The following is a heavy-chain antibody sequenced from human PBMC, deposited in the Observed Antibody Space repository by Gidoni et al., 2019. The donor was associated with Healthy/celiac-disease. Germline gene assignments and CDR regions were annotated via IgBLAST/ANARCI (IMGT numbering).Heavy chain of an antibody. CDR1: GITFSSYG. D-gene: IGHD2-2*01. Sequence: QVQLVESGGGVVQPGRSLRLSCAASGITFSSYGMHWVRQAPGKGLAWVAVIWYEGSNKYYADDVKGRFTISRDNSKNTLYLQMNSLRAEDTAVYYCARGNSYCSSTSCYPRAATDYWGQGTLVTVSS. CDR2: IWYEGSNK. CDR3: ARGNSYCSSTSCYPRAATDY. J-gene: IGHJ4*02. V-gene: IGHV3-33*01.